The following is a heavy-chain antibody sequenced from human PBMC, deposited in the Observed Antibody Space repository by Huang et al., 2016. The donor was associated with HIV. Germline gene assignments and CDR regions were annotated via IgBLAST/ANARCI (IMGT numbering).Heavy chain of an antibody. CDR1: GGTFSTFG. Sequence: QVQLVRSEAEVKKPGSSVKVSCKASGGTFSTFGLSWVRQASGRGLEWMAGHIPICNTTDSAQKFQGRVTLTADESTNTASMELNSLTFEDTAVYYCARPSDAAMIRDYYYPMDVWGQGTTVTVS. CDR2: HIPICNTT. J-gene: IGHJ6*02. V-gene: IGHV1-69*01. D-gene: IGHD5-18*01. CDR3: ARPSDAAMIRDYYYPMDV.